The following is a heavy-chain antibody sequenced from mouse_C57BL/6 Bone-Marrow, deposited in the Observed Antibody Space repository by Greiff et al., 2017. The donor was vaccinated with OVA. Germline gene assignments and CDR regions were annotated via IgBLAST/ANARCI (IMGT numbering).Heavy chain of an antibody. D-gene: IGHD2-4*01. CDR1: GYTFTSYN. CDR2: IYPGNGDT. V-gene: IGHV1-12*01. CDR3: ARGDYDDSLFDY. J-gene: IGHJ2*01. Sequence: QVQLKESGAELVRLWASVKMSCKASGYTFTSYNMHWVKQTPRQGLEWIGAIYPGNGDTSYNQKFKGKATLTVDKSSSTAYMQLSSLTSEDSAVYFCARGDYDDSLFDYWGQGTTLTVSS.